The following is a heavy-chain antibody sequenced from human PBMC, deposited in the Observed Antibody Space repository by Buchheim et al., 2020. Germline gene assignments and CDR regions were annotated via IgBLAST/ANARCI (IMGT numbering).Heavy chain of an antibody. D-gene: IGHD4-23*01. J-gene: IGHJ4*02. CDR2: IYYSGST. CDR1: GGSISSYY. V-gene: IGHV4-59*01. Sequence: QVQLQESGPGLVKPSETLSLTCTVSGGSISSYYWSWIRQPPGKGLEWIGYIYYSGSTNYNPSLKSRVTISVDTSKNQFSLKLSSVTAAGTAVYYCARDGYGGYGFDYWGQGTL. CDR3: ARDGYGGYGFDY.